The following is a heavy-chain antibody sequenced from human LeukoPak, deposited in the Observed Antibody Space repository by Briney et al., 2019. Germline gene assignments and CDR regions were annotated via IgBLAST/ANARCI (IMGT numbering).Heavy chain of an antibody. V-gene: IGHV1-18*04. CDR3: ARDYYDSSGYSFDVFDF. CDR1: GYIFTSYG. D-gene: IGHD3-22*01. CDR2: ISPYNGKT. J-gene: IGHJ3*01. Sequence: ASVNVSCKASGYIFTSYGISWVRQAPGQPLEWMGWISPYNGKTNYAQKFKGRVTMTTDTSTSTVYMELRSLRSDDPAVYYCARDYYDSSGYSFDVFDFWGQGTLVTVSS.